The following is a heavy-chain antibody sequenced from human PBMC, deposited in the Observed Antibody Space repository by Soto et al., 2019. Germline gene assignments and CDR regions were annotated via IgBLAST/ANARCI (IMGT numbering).Heavy chain of an antibody. CDR1: GFMFKSYV. CDR2: TSYAGNNK. Sequence: QLQLVESGGGVVQPGTSLRLSCTASGFMFKSYVMHWVRQAPGKGLEWVALTSYAGNNKYYGDSVKGRFTVSRDNSKNTLHLQMDRLRPEDTALYYCARWGTTGGFDLWGQGTLVSVSS. D-gene: IGHD3-16*01. CDR3: ARWGTTGGFDL. V-gene: IGHV3-30*19. J-gene: IGHJ4*02.